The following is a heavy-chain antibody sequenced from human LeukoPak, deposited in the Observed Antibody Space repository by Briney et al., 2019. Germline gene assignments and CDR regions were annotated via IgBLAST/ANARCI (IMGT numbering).Heavy chain of an antibody. D-gene: IGHD3-3*01. V-gene: IGHV4-34*01. CDR3: AGTKYYDFWSGPNPIDY. J-gene: IGHJ4*02. Sequence: SETLSLTCAVYGGSFSGYYWSWIRQPPGKGLEWIGEINHSGSTNYNPSLKSRVTISVDTSKNQFSLKLSSVTAADTAVYYCAGTKYYDFWSGPNPIDYWGQGTLVTVSS. CDR2: INHSGST. CDR1: GGSFSGYY.